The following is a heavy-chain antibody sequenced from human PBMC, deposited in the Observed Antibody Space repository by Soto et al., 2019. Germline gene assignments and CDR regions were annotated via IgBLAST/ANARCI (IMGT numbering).Heavy chain of an antibody. Sequence: ASVKVSCKASGYTFTSYDINWVRQATGQGLEWMGWMNPNSGNTGYAQKFQGRVTMTRNTSISTAYMELSSLRSEDTAVYYCARGASSCLFECYYYYYIVVRGKATT. CDR2: MNPNSGNT. CDR1: GYTFTSYD. D-gene: IGHD6-19*01. V-gene: IGHV1-8*01. CDR3: ARGASSCLFECYYYYYIVV. J-gene: IGHJ6*03.